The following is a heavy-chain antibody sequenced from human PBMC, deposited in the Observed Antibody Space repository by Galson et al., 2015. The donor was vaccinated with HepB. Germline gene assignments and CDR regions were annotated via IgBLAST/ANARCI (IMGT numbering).Heavy chain of an antibody. J-gene: IGHJ4*02. V-gene: IGHV1-3*01. CDR3: AREKYGCLDY. CDR1: GGTFSSYA. D-gene: IGHD5-24*01. Sequence: SVKVSCKASGGTFSSYAISWVRQAPGQGLEWMGGINAGSGYTKYSQKFQGRVTISRDTSAITAYMELSSLTSEDTAVYYCAREKYGCLDYWGQGTLVTVSS. CDR2: INAGSGYT.